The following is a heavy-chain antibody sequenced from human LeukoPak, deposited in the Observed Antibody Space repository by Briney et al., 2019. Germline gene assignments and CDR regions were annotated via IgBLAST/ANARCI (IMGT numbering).Heavy chain of an antibody. V-gene: IGHV3-33*01. CDR1: GFTFSSYG. CDR2: IWYDGSNK. J-gene: IGHJ4*02. D-gene: IGHD5-18*01. CDR3: ARGHRGYSYGPPGIY. Sequence: GRPLRLSCAASGFTFSSYGMHWVHQAPGKGLEWVAVIWYDGSNKYYADSVKGRFTISRDNSKNTLYLQMNSLRAEDTAVYYCARGHRGYSYGPPGIYWGQGTLVTVSS.